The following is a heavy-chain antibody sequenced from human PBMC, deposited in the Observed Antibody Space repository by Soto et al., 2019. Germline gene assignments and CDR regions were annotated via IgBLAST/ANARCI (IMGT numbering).Heavy chain of an antibody. CDR3: ARKPPSAIQGWAFGMDV. J-gene: IGHJ6*02. Sequence: ELQLVETGGGLIQTEGSLRLYCAASGFSISSNYIAWVRQPPGKGLEWVSTTFSGGNTEYAASVKGRCSISRDNYKNTLYLHMDNLRVEDTAVYYCARKPPSAIQGWAFGMDVWGQGTTVSVSS. D-gene: IGHD2-21*01. CDR2: TFSGGNT. CDR1: GFSISSNY. V-gene: IGHV3-53*02.